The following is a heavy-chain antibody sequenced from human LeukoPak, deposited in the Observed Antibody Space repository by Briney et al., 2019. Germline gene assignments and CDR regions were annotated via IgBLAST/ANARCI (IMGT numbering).Heavy chain of an antibody. CDR3: ASCSGGSCYKHAFDI. J-gene: IGHJ3*02. Sequence: SETLSLTCTVSGGSISSGDYYWSWIRQPPGKGLEGIGYIYYSGSTYYNPSLKSRVTISVDTSKNQFSLKLSSVTAADTAVYYCASCSGGSCYKHAFDIWGQGTMVTVSS. CDR1: GGSISSGDYY. CDR2: IYYSGST. D-gene: IGHD2-15*01. V-gene: IGHV4-30-4*08.